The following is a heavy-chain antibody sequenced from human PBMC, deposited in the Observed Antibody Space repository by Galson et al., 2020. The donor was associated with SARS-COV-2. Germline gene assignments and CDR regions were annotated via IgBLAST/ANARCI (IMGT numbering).Heavy chain of an antibody. CDR3: ARDMNGMAGAFDI. Sequence: GGSLRLSCVASGFTFSIYAIHWVRQAPGKGLEWVSVISYDGRNTYYADSVRGRITLSRDNSKNTLYLQMNSLRAEDTSVYYCARDMNGMAGAFDIWGQGTMVTVSS. V-gene: IGHV3-30*04. D-gene: IGHD6-19*01. J-gene: IGHJ3*02. CDR2: ISYDGRNT. CDR1: GFTFSIYA.